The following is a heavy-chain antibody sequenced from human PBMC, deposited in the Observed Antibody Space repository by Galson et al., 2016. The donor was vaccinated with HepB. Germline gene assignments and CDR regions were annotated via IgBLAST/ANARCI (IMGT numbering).Heavy chain of an antibody. J-gene: IGHJ4*02. CDR2: TWPDGSQK. CDR3: ARGETVSTPGLFFDY. Sequence: SLRLSCAASGFTFSDYSMHWVRQAPGKGLEWVSLTWPDGSQKYYADSVKGRFTISRDNSKNTLSLEMNSLRAEETALYYCARGETVSTPGLFFDYWGQGTLVTVSS. V-gene: IGHV3-33*01. CDR1: GFTFSDYS. D-gene: IGHD5/OR15-5a*01.